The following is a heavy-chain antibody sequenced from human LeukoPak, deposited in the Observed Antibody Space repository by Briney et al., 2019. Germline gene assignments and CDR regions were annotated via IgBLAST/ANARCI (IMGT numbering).Heavy chain of an antibody. Sequence: GGSLRLSCAASGFTFDDYAMHWVRQAPGKGLEWVSGISWNSGSIGYADSVKGRFTISRDNAKNSLYLQMNSLRVEDTAVYYCATIASAGQSPFDYWGQGTLVTVSS. J-gene: IGHJ4*02. CDR3: ATIASAGQSPFDY. CDR1: GFTFDDYA. D-gene: IGHD6-13*01. V-gene: IGHV3-9*01. CDR2: ISWNSGSI.